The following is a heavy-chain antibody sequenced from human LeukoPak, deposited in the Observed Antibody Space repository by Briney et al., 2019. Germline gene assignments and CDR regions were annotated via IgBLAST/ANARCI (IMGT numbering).Heavy chain of an antibody. CDR3: ARSYGTHYYYYMDV. D-gene: IGHD5-18*01. V-gene: IGHV4-4*07. CDR1: GGSISSYY. Sequence: SETLSLTCAVSGGSISSYYWSWIRQPAGKGLEWIGRIYTSGSTNYNPSLKSRVTMSVDTSKNQFSLKLSSVTAADTAVYYCARSYGTHYYYYMDVWGKGTTVTVSS. J-gene: IGHJ6*03. CDR2: IYTSGST.